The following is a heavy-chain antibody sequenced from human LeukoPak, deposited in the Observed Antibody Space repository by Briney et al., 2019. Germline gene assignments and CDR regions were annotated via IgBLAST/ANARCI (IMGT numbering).Heavy chain of an antibody. D-gene: IGHD3-3*01. CDR3: ARDSEIRFLEWRHPDAFDI. J-gene: IGHJ3*02. V-gene: IGHV4-61*02. CDR2: IYTSGST. Sequence: PSETLSLTCTVSGGSISSSSYYWGWIRQPAGKGLEWIGRIYTSGSTNYNPSLKSRVTMSVDTSKNQFSLKLSSVTAADTAVYYCARDSEIRFLEWRHPDAFDIWGQGTMVTVSS. CDR1: GGSISSSSYY.